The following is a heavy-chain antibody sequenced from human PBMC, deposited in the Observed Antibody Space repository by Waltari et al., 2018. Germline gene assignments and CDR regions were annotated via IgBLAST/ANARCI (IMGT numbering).Heavy chain of an antibody. J-gene: IGHJ3*02. CDR1: GGSISSYY. V-gene: IGHV4-4*07. CDR3: ARHLQYYYDSSGYGAFDI. CDR2: IYTSGST. Sequence: QVQLQESGPGLVKPSETLSLTCTVSGGSISSYYWSWIRQPAGKGLEWIGRIYTSGSTNYHPSLKSRVTMSVDTSKNQFSLKLSSVTAADTAVYYCARHLQYYYDSSGYGAFDIWGQGTMVTVSS. D-gene: IGHD3-22*01.